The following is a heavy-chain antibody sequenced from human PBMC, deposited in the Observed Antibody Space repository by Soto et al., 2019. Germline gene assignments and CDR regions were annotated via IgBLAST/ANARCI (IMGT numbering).Heavy chain of an antibody. J-gene: IGHJ4*02. CDR2: IKSKADGGAT. CDR3: TTQYYYDSSGSLLN. Sequence: EVQVVESGGGLVKPGGSLRLSCAAAGFTFSNAWMTWVRQAPGKGLEWVGRIKSKADGGATDYAAPVKDRFTISGDDSKHTLYLQMNSLKTEDTAVYYCTTQYYYDSSGSLLNWGQGTLVTVSS. CDR1: GFTFSNAW. D-gene: IGHD3-22*01. V-gene: IGHV3-15*01.